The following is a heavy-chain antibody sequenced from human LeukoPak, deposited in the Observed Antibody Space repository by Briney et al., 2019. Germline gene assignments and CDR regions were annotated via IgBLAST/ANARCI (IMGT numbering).Heavy chain of an antibody. J-gene: IGHJ5*02. V-gene: IGHV1-18*01. D-gene: IGHD2-15*01. Sequence: ASVKVSCKASGYTFTSYGISWVRQAPGQGLEWMGWISAYTGNTNYAQNLQGRVTMTTDTSTSTAYMELRSLRSDDTAAYYCARDLVAGHGWFDPWGQGTLVTVSS. CDR2: ISAYTGNT. CDR1: GYTFTSYG. CDR3: ARDLVAGHGWFDP.